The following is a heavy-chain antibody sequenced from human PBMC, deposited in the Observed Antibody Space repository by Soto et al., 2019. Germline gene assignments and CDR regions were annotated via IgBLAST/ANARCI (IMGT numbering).Heavy chain of an antibody. Sequence: PGGSLRLSCAASGFTFSSYAMSWVRQAPGKGLEWVSAISGSGGSTYYADSVKGRFTISRDNSKNTLYPQMNSLRAEDTAVYYCAKSQDYYDSSAYGYWGQGTLVTVS. J-gene: IGHJ4*02. D-gene: IGHD3-22*01. CDR1: GFTFSSYA. CDR2: ISGSGGST. CDR3: AKSQDYYDSSAYGY. V-gene: IGHV3-23*01.